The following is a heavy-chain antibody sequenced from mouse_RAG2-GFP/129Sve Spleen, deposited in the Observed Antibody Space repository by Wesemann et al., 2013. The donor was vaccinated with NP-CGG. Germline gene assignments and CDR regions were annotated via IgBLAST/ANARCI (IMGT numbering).Heavy chain of an antibody. V-gene: IGHV1S16*01. Sequence: NGGTNFNEKFKSKATLTVDKSSSTAYMQLSSLTSEDSAVYYCTSMTTATEAYWGQGTLVTVSA. CDR3: TSMTTATEAY. CDR2: NGGT. D-gene: IGHD1-2*01. J-gene: IGHJ3*01.